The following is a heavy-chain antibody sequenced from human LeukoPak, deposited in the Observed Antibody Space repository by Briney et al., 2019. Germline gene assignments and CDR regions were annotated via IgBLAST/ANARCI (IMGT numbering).Heavy chain of an antibody. D-gene: IGHD2-15*01. CDR1: GFTFSSYA. J-gene: IGHJ3*02. CDR2: ISYDGSNK. CDR3: ASSVYCSGGSCYHAFDI. V-gene: IGHV3-30*04. Sequence: PGGSLRLSCAASGFTFSSYAMHWVRQAPGKGLEWVAVISYDGSNKYYADSVKGRFTISRDNSKNTLYLQMNSLRAEDTAVYYCASSVYCSGGSCYHAFDIWGQGTMVTVYS.